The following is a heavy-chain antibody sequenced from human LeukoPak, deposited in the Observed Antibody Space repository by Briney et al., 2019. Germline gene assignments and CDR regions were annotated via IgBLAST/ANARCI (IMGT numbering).Heavy chain of an antibody. V-gene: IGHV1-18*01. CDR1: GYTFTSYG. CDR3: ARARIAAATGWFDP. J-gene: IGHJ5*02. Sequence: ASVKVSCKASGYTFTSYGISWVRQAPGQGLEWMGWISAYNGNTNYAQKLQGRVTMTTDTSTSTAYMELRSLRSVDTAVYYCARARIAAATGWFDPWGQGTLVTVSS. D-gene: IGHD6-13*01. CDR2: ISAYNGNT.